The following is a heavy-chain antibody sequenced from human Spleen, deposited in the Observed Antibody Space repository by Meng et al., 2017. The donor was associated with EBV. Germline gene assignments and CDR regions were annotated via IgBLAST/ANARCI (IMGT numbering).Heavy chain of an antibody. CDR3: ARDEGVTVTTAV. V-gene: IGHV1-46*01. CDR2: FNPSDGST. J-gene: IGHJ4*02. D-gene: IGHD4-17*01. Sequence: VRVVQSGAGVKKSGAPVQVSCVASRYTFSDYYMHWVRQAPGQGLEWMALFNPSDGSTTYAQKFQGRVTMTRDTSTSTVYMEVSSLRSEDTTVYYCARDEGVTVTTAVWGQGTLVTVSS. CDR1: RYTFSDYY.